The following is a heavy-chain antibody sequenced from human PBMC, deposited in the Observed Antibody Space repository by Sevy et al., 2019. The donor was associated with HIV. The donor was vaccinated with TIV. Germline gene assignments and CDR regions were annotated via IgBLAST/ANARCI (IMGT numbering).Heavy chain of an antibody. J-gene: IGHJ1*01. Sequence: GESLKISCKGSGYSFTSYWIGWVRQMPGKGLEWMGIIYPGDSDTRYSPSFQGQVTISADKSISTAYLQWGSLKASDTAMYYCARQSDSSGLPVEYFQHWGQGTLVTVSS. CDR2: IYPGDSDT. CDR1: GYSFTSYW. CDR3: ARQSDSSGLPVEYFQH. V-gene: IGHV5-51*01. D-gene: IGHD3-22*01.